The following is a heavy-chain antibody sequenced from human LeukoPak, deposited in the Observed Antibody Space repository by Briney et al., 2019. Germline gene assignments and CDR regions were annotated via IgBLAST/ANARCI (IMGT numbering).Heavy chain of an antibody. Sequence: KPSETLSLTCAVYGGSFNGYYWSWIRQPPGKGLEWIGEINHSGTTNYSPSLKSRVTISVDTSKKHFSLNLSSVTAADTAVYYCARLSSGWSFDYWGQGTLVTVSS. CDR2: INHSGTT. D-gene: IGHD6-19*01. CDR1: GGSFNGYY. J-gene: IGHJ4*02. V-gene: IGHV4-34*01. CDR3: ARLSSGWSFDY.